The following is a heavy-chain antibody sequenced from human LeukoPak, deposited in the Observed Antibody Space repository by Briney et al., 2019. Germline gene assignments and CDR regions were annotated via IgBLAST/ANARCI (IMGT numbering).Heavy chain of an antibody. CDR3: ARDFEAARPVYYYYMDV. Sequence: GGSLRLSCAASGFTFSSYGMHWVRQAPGKGLEWVAVIWYDGSNKYYADSVKGRFTISRDNSKNTLYLQMNSLRAEGTAVYYCARDFEAARPVYYYYMDVWGKGTTVTVSS. CDR2: IWYDGSNK. J-gene: IGHJ6*03. D-gene: IGHD6-6*01. CDR1: GFTFSSYG. V-gene: IGHV3-33*01.